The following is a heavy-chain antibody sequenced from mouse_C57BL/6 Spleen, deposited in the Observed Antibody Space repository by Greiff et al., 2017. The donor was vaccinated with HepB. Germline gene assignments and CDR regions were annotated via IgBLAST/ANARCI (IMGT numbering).Heavy chain of an antibody. CDR2: INYDGSST. V-gene: IGHV5-16*01. CDR1: GFTFSDYY. Sequence: EVMLVESEGGLVQPGSSMKLSCTASGFTFSDYYMAWVRQVPEKGLEWVANINYDGSSTYYLDSLKSRFIISRDNAKNILYLQMSSLKSEDTATYYCARVPDYGAMDYWGQGTSVTVSS. CDR3: ARVPDYGAMDY. D-gene: IGHD2-4*01. J-gene: IGHJ4*01.